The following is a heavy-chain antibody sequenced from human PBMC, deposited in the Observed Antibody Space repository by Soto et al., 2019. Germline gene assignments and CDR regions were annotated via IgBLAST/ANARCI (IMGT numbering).Heavy chain of an antibody. D-gene: IGHD3-16*01. CDR1: GFSFGGYG. J-gene: IGHJ6*02. Sequence: GSLRLSCKGSGFSFGGYGMNWFRQFPGEGLEGVGFVRSKVYGGTTDYAASVRGRFTISRDDSKSIAYLQMNSLKTDDTAVYYCARDGVQITDFDYLYYGLDVWGPGTTVTVSS. CDR2: VRSKVYGGTT. CDR3: ARDGVQITDFDYLYYGLDV. V-gene: IGHV3-49*03.